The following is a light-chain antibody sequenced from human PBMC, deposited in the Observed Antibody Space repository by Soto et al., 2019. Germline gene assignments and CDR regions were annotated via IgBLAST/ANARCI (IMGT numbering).Light chain of an antibody. CDR3: QQYGSSPVLT. CDR1: QSVSSSY. Sequence: EILLTQSPGTLSLSPGERATLSCRASQSVSSSYLAWYQQKPGQAPRLLIYGASSRATGIPDRFSGSGSGTDFTLTISRLEPEDFAVYYCQQYGSSPVLTFGGGTKVEIK. V-gene: IGKV3-20*01. CDR2: GAS. J-gene: IGKJ4*01.